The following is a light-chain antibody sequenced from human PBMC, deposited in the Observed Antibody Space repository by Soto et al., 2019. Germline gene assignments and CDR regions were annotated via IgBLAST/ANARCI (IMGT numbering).Light chain of an antibody. CDR1: QSVSNNY. CDR3: QQYGSSPGT. Sequence: EIVLTQSPGTLSLFLGERATLSCRASQSVSNNYLAWYQQKPGQAPRLLIYGASSRAAGIPDNFSGSGSGKDFTLTISRLEPEDFAVYYCQQYGSSPGTFGGGTKVEIK. J-gene: IGKJ4*01. V-gene: IGKV3-20*01. CDR2: GAS.